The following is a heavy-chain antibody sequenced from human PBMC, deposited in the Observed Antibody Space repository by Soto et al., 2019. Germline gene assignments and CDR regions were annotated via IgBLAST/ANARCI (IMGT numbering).Heavy chain of an antibody. CDR1: GSTFSSYA. V-gene: IGHV3-23*01. CDR2: ITGSGSTT. CDR3: ARDPPYCSGGSCYSGSGHDY. J-gene: IGHJ4*02. Sequence: PGGSLRLSCAASGSTFSSYAMSWVRQPPGKGLEWVSAITGSGSTTYYADSVKGRFTISRDNAKNTLYLQTNSLRDEDTAVYYCARDPPYCSGGSCYSGSGHDYWGQGTLVTVSS. D-gene: IGHD2-15*01.